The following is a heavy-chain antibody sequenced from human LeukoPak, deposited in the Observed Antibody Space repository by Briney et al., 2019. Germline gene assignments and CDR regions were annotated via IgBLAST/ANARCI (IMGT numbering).Heavy chain of an antibody. D-gene: IGHD3-22*01. Sequence: PSETLSLTCAVYGGSFSGYYWSWIRQPPGKGLEWIGYIYHSGSTYYNPSLKSRVTISVDRSKNQFSLKLSSVTAADTAVYYCAREGSSGYYYAYWGQGTLVTVSS. J-gene: IGHJ4*02. CDR1: GGSFSGYY. V-gene: IGHV4-30-2*01. CDR2: IYHSGST. CDR3: AREGSSGYYYAY.